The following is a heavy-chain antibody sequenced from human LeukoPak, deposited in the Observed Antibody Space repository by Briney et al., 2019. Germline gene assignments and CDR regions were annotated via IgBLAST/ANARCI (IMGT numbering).Heavy chain of an antibody. V-gene: IGHV4-38-2*02. D-gene: IGHD4-17*01. CDR1: GYSISSGYY. Sequence: SETLSLTCTVSGYSISSGYYWGWIRQPPGKGLEWIGSIYHSGSTYYNPSLKSRVTISVDTSKNQFSLKLSSVTAADTAVYYCARGDRTTCADYWGQGTLVTVSS. CDR2: IYHSGST. J-gene: IGHJ4*02. CDR3: ARGDRTTCADY.